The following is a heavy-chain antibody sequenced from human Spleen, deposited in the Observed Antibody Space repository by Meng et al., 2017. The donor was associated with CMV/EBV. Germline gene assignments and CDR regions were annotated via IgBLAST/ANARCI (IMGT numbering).Heavy chain of an antibody. D-gene: IGHD2-2*01. CDR1: GGSFSGYY. CDR3: ARKTGGGVVPAAIFLDPFDI. J-gene: IGHJ3*02. CDR2: INHSGST. Sequence: SETLSLTCAVYGGSFSGYYWSWIRQPPGKGLEWIGEINHSGSTNYNPSLKSRVTISVDTSKNQFSLKLSSVTAADTAVYYCARKTGGGVVPAAIFLDPFDIWGQGTMVTVSS. V-gene: IGHV4-34*01.